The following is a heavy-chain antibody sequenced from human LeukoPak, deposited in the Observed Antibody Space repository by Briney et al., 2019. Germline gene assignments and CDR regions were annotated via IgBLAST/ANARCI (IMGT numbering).Heavy chain of an antibody. Sequence: PGGSLRLSCAASGFTFSSYWMSWVCQAPGKGLEWVANIKQDGSEKYYVDSVKGRFTISRDNAKNSLYLQMNSLRAEDTAVYYCASGLERHDAFDIWGQGTMVTVSS. CDR1: GFTFSSYW. D-gene: IGHD1-1*01. V-gene: IGHV3-7*03. CDR3: ASGLERHDAFDI. CDR2: IKQDGSEK. J-gene: IGHJ3*02.